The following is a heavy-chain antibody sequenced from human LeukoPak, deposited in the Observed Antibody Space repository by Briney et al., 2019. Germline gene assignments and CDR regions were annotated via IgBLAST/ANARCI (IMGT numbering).Heavy chain of an antibody. CDR2: IKQDGSEK. D-gene: IGHD3-22*01. Sequence: PGGSLRLSCAASGFTFSSYWMSWVRQAPGKGLEWVANIKQDGSEKYYVDSVKSRFTISRDNAKNSLYLQMNSLRAEDTAVYYCAREKTYYSDSSGYYGTFDYWGQGTLVTVSS. CDR1: GFTFSSYW. CDR3: AREKTYYSDSSGYYGTFDY. J-gene: IGHJ4*02. V-gene: IGHV3-7*01.